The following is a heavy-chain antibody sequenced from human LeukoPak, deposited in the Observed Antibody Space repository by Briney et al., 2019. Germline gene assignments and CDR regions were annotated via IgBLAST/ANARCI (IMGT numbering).Heavy chain of an antibody. V-gene: IGHV4-38-2*02. CDR3: ARDSGSYLLPFDY. CDR2: VYHSGSS. D-gene: IGHD1-26*01. CDR1: NDSIITNYY. Sequence: SETRSLTCTVSNDSIITNYYWAWIRQPPGKGLEWIGSVYHSGSSSYNASLKSRVTFSVDTSKNQFSLSLTSVTAADTAVYYCARDSGSYLLPFDYWGQGILVTVS. J-gene: IGHJ4*02.